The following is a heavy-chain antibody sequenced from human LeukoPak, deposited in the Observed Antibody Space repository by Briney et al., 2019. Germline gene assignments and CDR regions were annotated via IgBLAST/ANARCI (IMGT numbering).Heavy chain of an antibody. V-gene: IGHV1-69*13. J-gene: IGHJ1*01. CDR3: ARTRPQYCSGGSRYLAEYFQH. Sequence: GASVKVSCKASGGTFSSYAISWVRQAPGQELEWMGGIIPIFGTANYAQKFQGRVTITADESTSTAYMELSSLRSEDTAVYYCARTRPQYCSGGSRYLAEYFQHWGQGTPVTVSS. D-gene: IGHD2-15*01. CDR1: GGTFSSYA. CDR2: IIPIFGTA.